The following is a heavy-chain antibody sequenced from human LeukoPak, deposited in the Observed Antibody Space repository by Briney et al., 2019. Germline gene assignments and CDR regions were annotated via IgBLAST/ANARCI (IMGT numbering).Heavy chain of an antibody. CDR2: IYYSGST. CDR1: GGSISSYY. V-gene: IGHV4-59*01. J-gene: IGHJ3*02. CDR3: ARTPMITFGGDPRRAFDI. D-gene: IGHD3-16*01. Sequence: PSETLSLTCTVSGGSISSYYWSWIRQPPGKGLEWIGYIYYSGSTSYNPSLKSRVTISVDTSKNQFSLKLSSVTAADTAVYYCARTPMITFGGDPRRAFDIWGQGTMVTVSS.